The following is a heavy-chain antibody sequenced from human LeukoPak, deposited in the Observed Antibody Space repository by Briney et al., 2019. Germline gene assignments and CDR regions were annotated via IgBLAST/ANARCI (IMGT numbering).Heavy chain of an antibody. J-gene: IGHJ4*02. Sequence: AGGSLRLSCAASGFTFSSYGMHWVRQAPGKGLEWVAVIWYDGSNKYCADSVKGRFTISRDNSKNTLYLQMNSLRAEDTAVYYCARERCSSTSCSSYYFDYWGQGTLVTVSS. CDR2: IWYDGSNK. D-gene: IGHD2-2*01. V-gene: IGHV3-33*01. CDR1: GFTFSSYG. CDR3: ARERCSSTSCSSYYFDY.